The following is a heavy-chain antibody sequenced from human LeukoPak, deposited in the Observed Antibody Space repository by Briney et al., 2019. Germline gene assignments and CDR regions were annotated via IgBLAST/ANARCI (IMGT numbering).Heavy chain of an antibody. CDR1: GGTFSSYA. D-gene: IGHD3-16*02. V-gene: IGHV1-69*04. CDR3: ARGLLYVWGSYRYTDNWFDP. Sequence: ASVKVSCKASGGTFSSYAISWVRQAPGQGLEWMGRIIPILGIANYAQKFQGRVTMTRNTSISTAYMELSSLRSKDTAVYYCARGLLYVWGSYRYTDNWFDPWGQGTLVTVSS. J-gene: IGHJ5*02. CDR2: IIPILGIA.